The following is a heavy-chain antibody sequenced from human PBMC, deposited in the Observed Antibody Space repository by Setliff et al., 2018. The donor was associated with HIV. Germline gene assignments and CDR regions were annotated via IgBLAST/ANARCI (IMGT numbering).Heavy chain of an antibody. CDR1: GFTFSHYG. D-gene: IGHD3-9*01. J-gene: IGHJ6*03. CDR2: IRYDGSNK. CDR3: AKEGGDYNLDYYYYMDV. Sequence: PGGSLRLSCAASGFTFSHYGMHWVRQAPGKGLEWVAFIRYDGSNKYYADSVKGRFTISRDSSKNSLYLQMNSLRTEDTALYYCAKEGGDYNLDYYYYMDVWGKGTTVTVSS. V-gene: IGHV3-30*02.